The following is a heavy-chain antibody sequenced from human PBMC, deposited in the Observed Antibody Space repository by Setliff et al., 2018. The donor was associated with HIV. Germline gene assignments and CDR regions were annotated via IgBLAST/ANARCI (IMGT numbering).Heavy chain of an antibody. D-gene: IGHD5-12*01. CDR3: AHRLATMIEGDAFDI. CDR2: IYWDDDK. J-gene: IGHJ3*02. Sequence: SGPTLVNPTQTLTLTCTFSGFSLTTSGVGVGWIRQPPGMALEWLALIYWDDDKRYNPSLKSGLTITKDTSKNQVILTMTNMDPLEAGTYYCAHRLATMIEGDAFDIWGQGTMVTVSS. V-gene: IGHV2-5*02. CDR1: GFSLTTSGVG.